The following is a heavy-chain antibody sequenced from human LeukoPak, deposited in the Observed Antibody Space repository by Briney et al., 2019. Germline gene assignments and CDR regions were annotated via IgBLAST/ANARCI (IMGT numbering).Heavy chain of an antibody. D-gene: IGHD2-15*01. J-gene: IGHJ4*02. CDR3: AKDSPTYSYFDY. V-gene: IGHV3-30*02. Sequence: GGSLRLSCAASGFTFSSYGMHWVRQAPGKGLEWVAFIRYDGSNKYYADSVKGRFTISRDNSKNTLYLQMDSLRAEDTAVYYCAKDSPTYSYFDYWGQGTLVTVSS. CDR1: GFTFSSYG. CDR2: IRYDGSNK.